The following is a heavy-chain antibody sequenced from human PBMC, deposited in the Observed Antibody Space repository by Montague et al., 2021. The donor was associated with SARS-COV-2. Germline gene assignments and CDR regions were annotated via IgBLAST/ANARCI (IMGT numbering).Heavy chain of an antibody. Sequence: SETLSLTCTVSGGSISSYYWSWIRQPPGKGLEWIGYIYYSGSTNYDPSLKSRVTISVDTSKNQFSLKLSSVTAADTAVYCCARDSGGSSPEDWLGFDPWGREPWSPSPQ. V-gene: IGHV4-59*01. J-gene: IGHJ5*02. D-gene: IGHD2-15*01. CDR3: ARDSGGSSPEDWLGFDP. CDR1: GGSISSYY. CDR2: IYYSGST.